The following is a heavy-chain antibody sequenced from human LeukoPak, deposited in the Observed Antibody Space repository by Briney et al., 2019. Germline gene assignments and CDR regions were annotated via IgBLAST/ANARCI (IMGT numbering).Heavy chain of an antibody. CDR2: ISHNGNTV. J-gene: IGHJ4*02. Sequence: GGSLRLSCAASGFTFSDHYMSWIRQAPGKGLEWVAYISHNGNTVYYADSVKGRFTISRDNAKKALYLQLNSLRVEDTAVYYCAKDTSRSGVGESDYWGQGTLVTVSS. V-gene: IGHV3-11*01. CDR1: GFTFSDHY. D-gene: IGHD3-16*01. CDR3: AKDTSRSGVGESDY.